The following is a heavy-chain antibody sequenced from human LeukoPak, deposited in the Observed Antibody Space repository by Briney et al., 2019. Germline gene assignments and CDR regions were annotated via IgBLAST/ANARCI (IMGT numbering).Heavy chain of an antibody. Sequence: GASVKVSCKASGGTFSSYAISWVRQAPGQGLEWMGGIIPIFGTANYAQKFQGRVTITADKSTSTAYMELSSLRSEDTAVYYCARVGYYDSSGPNWFDPWGQGTLVTVSS. CDR1: GGTFSSYA. D-gene: IGHD3-22*01. V-gene: IGHV1-69*06. J-gene: IGHJ5*02. CDR2: IIPIFGTA. CDR3: ARVGYYDSSGPNWFDP.